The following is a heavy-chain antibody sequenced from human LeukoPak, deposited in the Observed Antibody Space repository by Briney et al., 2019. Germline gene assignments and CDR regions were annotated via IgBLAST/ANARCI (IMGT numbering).Heavy chain of an antibody. CDR1: GGSISSGGYC. D-gene: IGHD4-23*01. CDR2: IYYSGST. CDR3: ARDPDYGGKRGAFDI. Sequence: PSETLSLTCTVSGGSISSGGYCWSWIRQHPGKGLEWIGYIYYSGSTYYNPSLKSRVTISVDTSKNQFSLKLSSVTAADTAVYYCARDPDYGGKRGAFDIWGQGTMVTVSS. V-gene: IGHV4-31*03. J-gene: IGHJ3*02.